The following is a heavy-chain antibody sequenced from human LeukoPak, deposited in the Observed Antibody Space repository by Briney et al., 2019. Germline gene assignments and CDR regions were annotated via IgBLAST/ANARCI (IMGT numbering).Heavy chain of an antibody. CDR2: IYYSGST. J-gene: IGHJ3*02. CDR3: ARSGYSYGYAFDI. Sequence: PSATLSLTCTVSGGSISSYYWSWIRQHPGKGLEWIGYIYYSGSTNYNPSLKSRVTISVDTSKNQFSLKLSSVTAADTAVYYCARSGYSYGYAFDIWGQGTMVTVSS. CDR1: GGSISSYY. D-gene: IGHD5-18*01. V-gene: IGHV4-59*08.